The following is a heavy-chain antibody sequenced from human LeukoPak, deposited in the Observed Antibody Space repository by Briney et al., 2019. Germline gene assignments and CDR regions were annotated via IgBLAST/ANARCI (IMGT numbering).Heavy chain of an antibody. CDR3: ARDTVGSSDY. CDR1: GGSFSGYY. Sequence: SETLSLTCAVYGGSFSGYYWSWIRQPPGKGLEWIGSIYYSGSTYYNPSLKSRVTISVDTSKNQFSLKLSSVTAADTAVYYCARDTVGSSDYWGQGTLVTVSS. V-gene: IGHV4-34*01. D-gene: IGHD3-16*01. CDR2: IYYSGST. J-gene: IGHJ4*02.